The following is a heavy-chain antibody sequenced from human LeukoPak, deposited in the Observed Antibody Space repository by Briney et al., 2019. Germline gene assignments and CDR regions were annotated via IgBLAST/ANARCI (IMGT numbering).Heavy chain of an antibody. Sequence: GGSLRLSCEASGFTFSDYYMSWIRQAPGKGLEWVSYISSSGSTIYYADSVKGRFTISRDNAKNSLYLQMNSLRAEDTAVYYCAREWRFGEFNYYGMDVWGQGTTVTVSS. V-gene: IGHV3-11*01. CDR3: AREWRFGEFNYYGMDV. J-gene: IGHJ6*02. CDR2: ISSSGSTI. CDR1: GFTFSDYY. D-gene: IGHD3-10*01.